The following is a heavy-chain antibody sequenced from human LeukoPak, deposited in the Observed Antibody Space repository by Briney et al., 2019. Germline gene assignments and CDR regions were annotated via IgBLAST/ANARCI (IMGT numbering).Heavy chain of an antibody. CDR1: GVSVTNYY. D-gene: IGHD3-16*01. CDR3: ARDLTARGSFDY. CDR2: NYPTGDT. Sequence: SETLSLTCSVSGVSVTNYYWSWVRQPAGKRLEWIGRNYPTGDTIYNPSLKSRVTMSVDMSKNHLSLKLTSVTAADAAVYYCARDLTARGSFDYWGQGILVSVTS. V-gene: IGHV4-4*07. J-gene: IGHJ4*02.